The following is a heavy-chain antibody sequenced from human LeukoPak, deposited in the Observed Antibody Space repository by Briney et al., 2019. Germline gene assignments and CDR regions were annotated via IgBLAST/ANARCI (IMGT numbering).Heavy chain of an antibody. J-gene: IGHJ3*02. CDR2: ISSSSSYI. CDR3: ARGEGDYDFWSGYSSSRAFDI. D-gene: IGHD3-3*01. CDR1: GFTFSSYS. Sequence: GGSLRLSCAVSGFTFSSYSMNWVRQAPGKGLEWVSSISSSSSYIYYADSVKGRFTISRDNAKNSLYLQMNSLRAEDTAVYYCARGEGDYDFWSGYSSSRAFDIWGQGTMVTVSS. V-gene: IGHV3-21*01.